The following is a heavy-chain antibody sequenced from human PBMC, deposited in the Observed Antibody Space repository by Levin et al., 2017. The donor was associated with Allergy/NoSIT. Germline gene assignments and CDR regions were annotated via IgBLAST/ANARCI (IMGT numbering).Heavy chain of an antibody. CDR2: INHSGST. CDR1: GGSFSGYY. Sequence: GSLRLSCAVYGGSFSGYYWSWIRQPPGKGLEWIGEINHSGSTNYNPSLKSRVTISVDTSKNQFSLKLSSVTAADTAVYYCARPRAVAGIGHWGQGTLVTVSS. D-gene: IGHD6-19*01. CDR3: ARPRAVAGIGH. J-gene: IGHJ4*02. V-gene: IGHV4-34*01.